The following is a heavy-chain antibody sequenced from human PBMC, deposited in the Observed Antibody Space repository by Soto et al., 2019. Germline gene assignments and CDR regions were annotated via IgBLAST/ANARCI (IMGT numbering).Heavy chain of an antibody. D-gene: IGHD2-2*01. CDR1: GGSISSGGYY. CDR2: IYYSGST. J-gene: IGHJ5*02. Sequence: SETLSLTCTVSGGSISSGGYYWSWIRQHPGKGLEWIGYIYYSGSTYYNPSLKSRVTISVDTSKNQFSLKLSSVTAADTAVYYCARSLKLPYCISTSCSMSPVDWFDPWGQGTLVTVSS. V-gene: IGHV4-31*03. CDR3: ARSLKLPYCISTSCSMSPVDWFDP.